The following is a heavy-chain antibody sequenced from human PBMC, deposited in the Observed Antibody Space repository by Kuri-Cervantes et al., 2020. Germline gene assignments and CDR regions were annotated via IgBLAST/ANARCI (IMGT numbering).Heavy chain of an antibody. V-gene: IGHV3-20*04. Sequence: GESLKISCAASGFSFSSYGMTWVRQAPGKGLEWLSIISGSGGSTGYADSVKGRFTISRDNAKNSLYLQMNSLRAEDTALYYCATLYPQPATTYYFDYWGQGTLVTVSS. CDR3: ATLYPQPATTYYFDY. CDR1: GFSFSSYG. CDR2: ISGSGGST. D-gene: IGHD5-24*01. J-gene: IGHJ4*02.